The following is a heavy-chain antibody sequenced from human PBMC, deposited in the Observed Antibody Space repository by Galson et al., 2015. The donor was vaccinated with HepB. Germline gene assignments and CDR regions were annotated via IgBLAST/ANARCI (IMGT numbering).Heavy chain of an antibody. Sequence: SLRLSCAASGFTFGDYAMSWFRQAPGKGLEWVGFIRSKAYGGTTEYAASVKGRFTISRDDSKSIAYLQMNSLKTEDTAVYYCTRERGGYPYYDFWSGYYPNWFDPWGQGTLVTVSS. CDR3: TRERGGYPYYDFWSGYYPNWFDP. D-gene: IGHD3-3*01. V-gene: IGHV3-49*03. CDR1: GFTFGDYA. CDR2: IRSKAYGGTT. J-gene: IGHJ5*02.